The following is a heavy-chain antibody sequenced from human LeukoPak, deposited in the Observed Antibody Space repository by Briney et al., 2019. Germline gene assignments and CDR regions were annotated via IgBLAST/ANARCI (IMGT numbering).Heavy chain of an antibody. J-gene: IGHJ6*03. CDR2: INWSGDST. V-gene: IGHV3-20*04. D-gene: IGHD6-6*01. Sequence: GGSLRLSCAASGFTFSSYWMSWVRQAPGKGLEWVAGINWSGDSTGYADSVKGRYTISRDNAKNSLYLQMNSLRAEDTALYYCARDQLVTLDYYSYYYMDVWGKGTTVTVSS. CDR1: GFTFSSYW. CDR3: ARDQLVTLDYYSYYYMDV.